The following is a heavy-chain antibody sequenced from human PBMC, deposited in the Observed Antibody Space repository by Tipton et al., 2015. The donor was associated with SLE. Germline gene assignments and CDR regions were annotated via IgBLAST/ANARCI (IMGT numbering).Heavy chain of an antibody. CDR2: ISHGGDT. CDR1: GYSISRGYF. D-gene: IGHD4-17*01. Sequence: LRLSCFVSGYSISRGYFWDWIRQPPGKGLEWIGSISHGGDTHYNSSLNSRVTISLDPAKNQFSLTLRSVTAADTAFYYCARSYGNLYYFDYWGQGTLVTVSS. J-gene: IGHJ4*02. V-gene: IGHV4-38-2*01. CDR3: ARSYGNLYYFDY.